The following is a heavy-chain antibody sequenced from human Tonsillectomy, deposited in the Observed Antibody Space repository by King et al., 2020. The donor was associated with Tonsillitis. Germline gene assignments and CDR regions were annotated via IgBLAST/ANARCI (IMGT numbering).Heavy chain of an antibody. Sequence: QLVQSGAEVKKPGSSVKVSCKASGGTFSSYAISLVRQAPGQGLEWMGGIIPIFGTANYEQKFQGRVTITADKSTSTAYMELSSLRSEDTAVYYCARGRTPSYDILTFDAFDIWGQGTMVTVSS. CDR1: GGTFSSYA. CDR3: ARGRTPSYDILTFDAFDI. CDR2: IIPIFGTA. D-gene: IGHD3-9*01. V-gene: IGHV1-69*14. J-gene: IGHJ3*02.